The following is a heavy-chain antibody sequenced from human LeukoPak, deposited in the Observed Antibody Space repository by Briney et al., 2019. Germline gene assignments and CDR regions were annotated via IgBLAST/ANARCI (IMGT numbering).Heavy chain of an antibody. CDR3: ARSYYDSTGYPERPDY. CDR2: ISAYNGDT. CDR1: GYTFSSYG. V-gene: IGHV1-18*01. D-gene: IGHD3-22*01. J-gene: IGHJ4*02. Sequence: ASVKVSCKASGYTFSSYGISWVRQAPGQGLEWMGWISAYNGDTNYAQMLRGRVTMTTDTSTSTAYMELRSLRSDDTAVYYCARSYYDSTGYPERPDYWGQGTLVTVSS.